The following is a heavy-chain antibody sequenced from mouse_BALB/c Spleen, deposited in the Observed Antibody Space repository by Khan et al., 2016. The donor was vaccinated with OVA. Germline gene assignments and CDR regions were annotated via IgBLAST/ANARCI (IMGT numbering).Heavy chain of an antibody. J-gene: IGHJ4*01. CDR1: GYAFSSYW. D-gene: IGHD4-1*01. CDR3: ARKGDWGHAMDY. Sequence: QVQLQQSGAELVRPGSSVKISCKASGYAFSSYWMNWVKQRPGQGLEWIGQIYPGDGDTNYNGKFKGKATLTADKSSSTAYMQLSSLTSEDSAVYFGARKGDWGHAMDYWGQGTSVTVSS. V-gene: IGHV1-80*01. CDR2: IYPGDGDT.